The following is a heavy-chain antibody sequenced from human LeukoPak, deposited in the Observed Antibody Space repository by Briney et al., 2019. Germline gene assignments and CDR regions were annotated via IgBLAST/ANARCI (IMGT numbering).Heavy chain of an antibody. D-gene: IGHD2-2*01. CDR1: GYTRTGLS. CDR2: FDPDDGIT. Sequence: ASVKVSCKVSGYTRTGLSIHWVRQAPGKGLEWMGGFDPDDGITIYAQKFKGRLTTTEDTSADTAYMELSSPTSEDTAIYYCAVLPLAMPPQYYFDYWGQGTLVTVSS. CDR3: AVLPLAMPPQYYFDY. V-gene: IGHV1-24*01. J-gene: IGHJ4*02.